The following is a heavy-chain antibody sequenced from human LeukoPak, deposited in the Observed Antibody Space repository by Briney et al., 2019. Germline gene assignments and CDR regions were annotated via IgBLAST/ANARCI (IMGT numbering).Heavy chain of an antibody. V-gene: IGHV3-53*01. Sequence: PGGSLRLSCAASGFTVSSNYMSWVRQAPGKGLEWVSVIYSGGSTYYADSVKGRFTISRDNAKNTLYLQMNSLRAEDTAVYYCVRDFGESSGYYFDYWGQGTLVTVSS. J-gene: IGHJ4*02. CDR2: IYSGGST. CDR3: VRDFGESSGYYFDY. D-gene: IGHD3-22*01. CDR1: GFTVSSNY.